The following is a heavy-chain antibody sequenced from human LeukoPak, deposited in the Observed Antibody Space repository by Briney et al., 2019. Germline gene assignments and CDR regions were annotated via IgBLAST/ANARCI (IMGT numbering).Heavy chain of an antibody. D-gene: IGHD2-15*01. CDR1: GYIFTNYY. CDR2: INPSGGST. J-gene: IGHJ4*02. Sequence: ASVKVSCKASGYIFTNYYMHWVRQAPGQGLEWMGIINPSGGSTSYAQKFQGRVTMTRDMSTSTVYMELSSLRSEDTAVYYCARGYCSGGSCLIYWGQGTLVTVSS. CDR3: ARGYCSGGSCLIY. V-gene: IGHV1-46*01.